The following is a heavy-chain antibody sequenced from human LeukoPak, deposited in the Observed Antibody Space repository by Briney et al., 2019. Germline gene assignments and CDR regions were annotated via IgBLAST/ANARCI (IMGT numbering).Heavy chain of an antibody. J-gene: IGHJ6*03. V-gene: IGHV3-23*01. CDR3: ASSGSLYYYMDV. CDR1: GFTFSNYA. CDR2: MTGGDVTP. D-gene: IGHD3-22*01. Sequence: GGSLRLSCAASGFTFSNYAMTWVRQAPGKGLEWVSTMTGGDVTPYYADSVKGRFTISRDNAKNSLYLRMNSLRAEDTAVYYCASSGSLYYYMDVWGKGTTVTVSS.